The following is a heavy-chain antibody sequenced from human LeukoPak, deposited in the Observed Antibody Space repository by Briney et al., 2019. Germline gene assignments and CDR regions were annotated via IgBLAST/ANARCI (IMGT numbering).Heavy chain of an antibody. Sequence: ASVKVSCKASGYTFTSYGISWVRQAPGQGLEWMRWISAYNGNTNYAQKLQGRVTMTTDTSTSTAYMELRSLRSDDTAVYYCARVRAVTTGYYYGMDVWGQGTTVTVSS. V-gene: IGHV1-18*01. CDR2: ISAYNGNT. D-gene: IGHD4-17*01. J-gene: IGHJ6*02. CDR1: GYTFTSYG. CDR3: ARVRAVTTGYYYGMDV.